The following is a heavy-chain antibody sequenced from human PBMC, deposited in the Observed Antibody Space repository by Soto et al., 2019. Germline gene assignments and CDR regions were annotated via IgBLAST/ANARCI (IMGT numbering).Heavy chain of an antibody. CDR3: ARIGVEAVAGYYYYGMDV. Sequence: GESLKISCKGSGYSFTSYWIGWVRQMPGKGLELMGIIYPGDSDTRYSPSFQGQVTISADKSISTAYLQWSTLKASDTATYYCARIGVEAVAGYYYYGMDVWDQGTTVTVSS. CDR2: IYPGDSDT. D-gene: IGHD6-19*01. J-gene: IGHJ6*02. V-gene: IGHV5-51*01. CDR1: GYSFTSYW.